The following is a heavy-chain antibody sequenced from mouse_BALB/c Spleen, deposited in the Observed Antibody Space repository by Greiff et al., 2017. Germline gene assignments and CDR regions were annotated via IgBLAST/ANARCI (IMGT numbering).Heavy chain of an antibody. CDR2: IDPSDSET. D-gene: IGHD3-1*01. CDR3: ARVPDPNSAWFAY. J-gene: IGHJ3*01. CDR1: GYTFTSYW. Sequence: QVQLQQPGAELVKPGAPVKLSCKASGYTFTSYWMNWVKQRPGRGLEWIGRIDPSDSETHYNQKFKDKATLTVDKSSSTAYIQLSSLTSEDSAVYYCARVPDPNSAWFAYWGQGTLVTVSA. V-gene: IGHV1-69*02.